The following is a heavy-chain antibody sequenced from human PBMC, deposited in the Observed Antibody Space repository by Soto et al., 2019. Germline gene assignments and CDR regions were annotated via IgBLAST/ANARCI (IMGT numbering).Heavy chain of an antibody. V-gene: IGHV3-23*01. CDR3: AKDPTSYDSSAQFDS. CDR1: GFSFNIFA. J-gene: IGHJ4*02. CDR2: ISGGGGST. Sequence: PGGSLRLSCAASGFSFNIFAMNWVRQAPGQGLEWVSGISGGGGSTYYADSVKGRFTTSRDNSNNTLYLQMNSLRAEDTAVYYCAKDPTSYDSSAQFDSWGQGTLVTVS. D-gene: IGHD3-22*01.